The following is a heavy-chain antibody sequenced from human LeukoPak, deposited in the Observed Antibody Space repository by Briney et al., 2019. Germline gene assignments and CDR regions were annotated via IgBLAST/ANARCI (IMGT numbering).Heavy chain of an antibody. Sequence: ASVKVSCKASGYTFTGYYMHWVRQAPGQGLEWMGCINPNSGGTNYAQKFQGRVTMTRNTSISTAYMELSSLRSEDTAVYFCARRPYKYYDILTGSYRSEFDYWGQGTLVTVSS. CDR2: INPNSGGT. D-gene: IGHD3-9*01. CDR1: GYTFTGYY. CDR3: ARRPYKYYDILTGSYRSEFDY. J-gene: IGHJ4*02. V-gene: IGHV1-2*02.